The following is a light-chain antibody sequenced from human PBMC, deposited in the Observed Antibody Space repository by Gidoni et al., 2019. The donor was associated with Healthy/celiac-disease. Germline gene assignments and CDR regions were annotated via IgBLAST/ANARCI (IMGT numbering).Light chain of an antibody. Sequence: NFMLTQPHSVSASPGKTVTISCTGSSGSIASNYVQWYQQRPGSAPTTVIYEDNHRPSGVPDRFSGSIDSSSNSASRTISGLKTEDEADYYCQSYDSSNQRVFGGGTKLTVL. V-gene: IGLV6-57*02. J-gene: IGLJ3*02. CDR2: EDN. CDR1: SGSIASNY. CDR3: QSYDSSNQRV.